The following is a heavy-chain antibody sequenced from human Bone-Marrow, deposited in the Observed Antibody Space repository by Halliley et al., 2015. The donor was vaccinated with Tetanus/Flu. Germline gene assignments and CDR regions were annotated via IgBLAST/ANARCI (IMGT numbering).Heavy chain of an antibody. CDR3: ARDRAYSSFGY. Sequence: SLRLSCAASGFSFSTSWMVWVRQAPGKGLEWVTNINPDGSTKNYVDSLKGRFIISRDNAKNSLYLQMNSLRAEDTAKYYCARDRAYSSFGYWGQGTLLTVSS. V-gene: IGHV3-7*01. D-gene: IGHD5-18*01. J-gene: IGHJ4*02. CDR2: INPDGSTK. CDR1: GFSFSTSW.